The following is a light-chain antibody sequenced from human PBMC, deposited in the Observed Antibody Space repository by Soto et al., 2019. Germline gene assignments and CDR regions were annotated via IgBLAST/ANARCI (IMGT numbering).Light chain of an antibody. CDR1: QYINSY. Sequence: DIQMTQSPSSLSASVGDRVTITCRASQYINSYLNWYKQKPGKAPKLLIYAASNLQRGVPSRFSGSASGTDFTLTISSLQPEDFATYYCQQSYSTPRTFGQGTKLEIK. J-gene: IGKJ2*01. V-gene: IGKV1-39*01. CDR2: AAS. CDR3: QQSYSTPRT.